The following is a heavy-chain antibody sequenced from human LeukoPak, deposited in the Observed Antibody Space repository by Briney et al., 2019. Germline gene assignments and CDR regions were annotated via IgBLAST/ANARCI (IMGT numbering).Heavy chain of an antibody. CDR2: MNPISGNT. Sequence: GASVKVSCKASGYTFTSYDISWVRQATGQGLEWMGWMNPISGNTGYAQKFQGRVTMTRSTSISTAYVELSSLRSEDTAVYYCARPYCSGGDCLRYFDLWGRGTLITVSS. CDR1: GYTFTSYD. V-gene: IGHV1-8*01. CDR3: ARPYCSGGDCLRYFDL. D-gene: IGHD2-15*01. J-gene: IGHJ2*01.